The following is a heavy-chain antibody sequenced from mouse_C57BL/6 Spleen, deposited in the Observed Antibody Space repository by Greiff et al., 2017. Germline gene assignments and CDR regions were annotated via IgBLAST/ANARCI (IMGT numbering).Heavy chain of an antibody. D-gene: IGHD1-1*01. J-gene: IGHJ1*03. Sequence: DVQLQESEGGLVQPGSSMKLSCTASGFTFSDYYMAWVRQVPEKGLEWVANINYDGSSTYYLDSLKSRFIISRDNAKNILYLQMSSLKSEDTATYYCAREPDYGSSYWYFDVWGTGTTVTVSS. CDR2: INYDGSST. CDR3: AREPDYGSSYWYFDV. CDR1: GFTFSDYY. V-gene: IGHV5-16*01.